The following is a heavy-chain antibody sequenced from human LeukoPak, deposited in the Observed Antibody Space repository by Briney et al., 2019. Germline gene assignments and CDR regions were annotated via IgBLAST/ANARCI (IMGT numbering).Heavy chain of an antibody. CDR3: ARDRSYCGGDCYHFDY. D-gene: IGHD2-21*01. J-gene: IGHJ4*02. CDR1: GFTFSNYG. V-gene: IGHV3-7*01. Sequence: GGSLRLSCAASGFTFSNYGMHWVRQAPGKGLEWVANIKQDGSEKYYVDSVKGRFTISRDNAKNSLYLQMNSLRAEDTAVYYCARDRSYCGGDCYHFDYWGQGTLVTVSS. CDR2: IKQDGSEK.